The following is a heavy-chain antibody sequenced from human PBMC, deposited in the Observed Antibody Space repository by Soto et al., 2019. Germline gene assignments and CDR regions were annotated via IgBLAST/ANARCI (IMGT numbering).Heavy chain of an antibody. D-gene: IGHD2-15*01. CDR2: IGNSGGLT. J-gene: IGHJ6*02. V-gene: IGHV3-23*01. CDR3: AREGTIGPADGMDV. Sequence: GGSRSHSYTASERKFGSNGMGWGRQAPGKGLEWVSSIGNSGGLTVYADSVKGRFTISRDNSRNTLFLQMNSLRAEDTAVYYCAREGTIGPADGMDVWGQGTTVTVSS. CDR1: ERKFGSNG.